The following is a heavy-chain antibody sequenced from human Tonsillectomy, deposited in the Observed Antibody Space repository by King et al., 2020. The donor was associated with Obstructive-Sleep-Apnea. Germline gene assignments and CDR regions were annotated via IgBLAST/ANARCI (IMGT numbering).Heavy chain of an antibody. J-gene: IGHJ6*02. V-gene: IGHV3-7*01. CDR3: ARDQEYSYGFYYYYGMDV. Sequence: QLVQSGGGLVQPGGSLRLSCAASGFTFSSYWMSWVRQAPGKGLEWVANIKQGGSEKYYVDSVKGRFTISRDNAKNSLYLQMNSLRAEDTAVYYCARDQEYSYGFYYYYGMDVWGQGTTVTVSS. CDR2: IKQGGSEK. D-gene: IGHD5-18*01. CDR1: GFTFSSYW.